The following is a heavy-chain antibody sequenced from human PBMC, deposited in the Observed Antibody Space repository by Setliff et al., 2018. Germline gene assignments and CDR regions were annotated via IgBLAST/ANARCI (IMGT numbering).Heavy chain of an antibody. CDR3: ARERGDIVTTTSYYYYLDV. CDR2: IIPIFGTT. D-gene: IGHD5-12*01. J-gene: IGHJ6*03. V-gene: IGHV1-69*05. Sequence: SVKVSCKASGGTFSNYDISWVRQAPGQGLEWMGGIIPIFGTTNYAQRFQGRVTTTTDESTSTAYMELSSLRSEDTAVYYCARERGDIVTTTSYYYYLDVWGKGTTVTVSS. CDR1: GGTFSNYD.